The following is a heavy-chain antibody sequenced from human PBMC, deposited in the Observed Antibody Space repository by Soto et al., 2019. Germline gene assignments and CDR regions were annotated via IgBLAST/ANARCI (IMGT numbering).Heavy chain of an antibody. D-gene: IGHD3-16*01. V-gene: IGHV3-15*07. CDR3: WGSAY. CDR2: IKSRTDGGTI. CDR1: GFAFREAW. J-gene: IGHJ4*02. Sequence: EVQLVESGGGLVKPGGSLRVSCAASGFAFREAWMNWVRQAPGKGLEWVGRIKSRTDGGTIEYATPVKGRFIISTDDSKNTLYLQMDSLKTAGPAVYYCWGSAYCGQGTLVTVSS.